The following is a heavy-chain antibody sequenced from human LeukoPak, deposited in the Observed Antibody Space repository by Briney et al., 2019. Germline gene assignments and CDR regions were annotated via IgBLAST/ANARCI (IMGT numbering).Heavy chain of an antibody. CDR3: VRGKLRGDY. CDR1: GGSISSYY. CDR2: IYYSGST. V-gene: IGHV4-59*01. Sequence: PSETLSLTCTVSGGSISSYYWSWIRQPPGKGLEWIGYIYYSGSTNYNPSLKSRVTISVDTSKNQFSLKLSSVTAADTAVYYCVRGKLRGDYWGQGTLVTVSS. D-gene: IGHD3-16*01. J-gene: IGHJ4*02.